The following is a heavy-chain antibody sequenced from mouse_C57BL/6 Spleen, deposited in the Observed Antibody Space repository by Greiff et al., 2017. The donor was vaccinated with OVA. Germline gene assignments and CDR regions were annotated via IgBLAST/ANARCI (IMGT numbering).Heavy chain of an antibody. V-gene: IGHV1-18*01. D-gene: IGHD2-3*01. J-gene: IGHJ3*01. CDR2: INPNNGGT. Sequence: VQLQQSGPELVKPGASVKIPCKASGYTFTDYNMDWVKQSHGKSLEWIGDINPNNGGTIYNQKFKGKATLTVDKSSSTAYMELRSLTSEDTAVYYCARVENYDGYYRFAYWGQGTLVTVSA. CDR1: GYTFTDYN. CDR3: ARVENYDGYYRFAY.